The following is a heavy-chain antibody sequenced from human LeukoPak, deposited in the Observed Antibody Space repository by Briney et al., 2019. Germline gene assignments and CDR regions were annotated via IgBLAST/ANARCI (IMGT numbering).Heavy chain of an antibody. D-gene: IGHD6-25*01. Sequence: PSETLSLTCTVSGGSISSGDYYWSWIRQHPGKGLEWNGYIYYCGNARYNPSLKSRVTMSVVTSKNQFSLKPGSVTAADTAVYYCARGGGYRAFDSWGQGTMVTVSS. J-gene: IGHJ3*02. CDR1: GGSISSGDYY. CDR3: ARGGGYRAFDS. CDR2: IYYCGNA. V-gene: IGHV4-30-4*01.